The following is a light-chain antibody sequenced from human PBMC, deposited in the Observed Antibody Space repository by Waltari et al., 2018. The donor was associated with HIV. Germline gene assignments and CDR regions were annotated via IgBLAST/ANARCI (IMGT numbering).Light chain of an antibody. CDR2: WAS. J-gene: IGKJ2*03. CDR3: QQYYSTQYS. CDR1: QSLLYPSKNKNY. V-gene: IGKV4-1*01. Sequence: DIVMTQSPDSLAVSLGERATINCRSSQSLLYPSKNKNYLAWYQQRPGQPPKLLIYWASTRDSGVPDRFSGSGSGTDFTLTISSLQAEDVAVYYCQQYYSTQYSFGQGTKLEIK.